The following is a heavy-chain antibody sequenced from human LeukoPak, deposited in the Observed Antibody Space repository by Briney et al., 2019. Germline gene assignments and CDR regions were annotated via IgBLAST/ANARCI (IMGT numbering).Heavy chain of an antibody. D-gene: IGHD2-15*01. J-gene: IGHJ5*02. CDR2: IYYSGST. Sequence: SSETLSLTCTVSGGSISSSSYYWGWIRQPPGKGLEWIGSIYYSGSTYYNPSLKSRVTISVDTSKNQFSLKLSSVTAADTAVYYCALAVGYCSGGSCYWNWFDPWGQGTLVTVSS. CDR3: ALAVGYCSGGSCYWNWFDP. V-gene: IGHV4-39*01. CDR1: GGSISSSSYY.